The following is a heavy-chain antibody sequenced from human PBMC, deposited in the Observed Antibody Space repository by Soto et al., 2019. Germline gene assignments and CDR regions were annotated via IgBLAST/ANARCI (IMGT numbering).Heavy chain of an antibody. J-gene: IGHJ4*02. CDR3: ARDGYCSGGSCYAPTYFDY. D-gene: IGHD2-15*01. CDR2: ISAYNGNT. Sequence: ASVKVSCKASGYTFTSYGISWVRQAPGQGLEWMGWISAYNGNTNYAQKLQGRVTMTTDTSTSTAYMELRSLRSDDTAVYYCARDGYCSGGSCYAPTYFDYWGQGTLVTRLL. V-gene: IGHV1-18*01. CDR1: GYTFTSYG.